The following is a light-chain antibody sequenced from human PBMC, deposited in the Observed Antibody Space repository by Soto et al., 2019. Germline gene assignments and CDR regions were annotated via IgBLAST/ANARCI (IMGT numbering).Light chain of an antibody. J-gene: IGKJ2*01. V-gene: IGKV1-33*01. CDR1: QDIDNY. Sequence: DIQMTQSASSLSASVGDRVTITCQARQDIDNYLNWYQQKPGKAPKLLIYDASNLETGVPSRFSGSGSGTDFTFTISSLHPEDIATYYCQQYGNLPYTFGQGTKLEIK. CDR2: DAS. CDR3: QQYGNLPYT.